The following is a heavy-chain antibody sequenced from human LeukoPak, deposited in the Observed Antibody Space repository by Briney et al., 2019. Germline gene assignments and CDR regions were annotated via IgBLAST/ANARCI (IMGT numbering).Heavy chain of an antibody. J-gene: IGHJ4*02. V-gene: IGHV3-48*03. CDR2: ISSSGSTI. CDR1: GFTFSSYE. CDR3: ARESSWIAAAGTHPFDY. Sequence: PGGSLRLSCAASGFTFSSYEMNWVRQAPGKGLEWVSYISSSGSTIYYADSVKGRFTISRDNAKNSLYLQMNSLRAEDTAVYYCARESSWIAAAGTHPFDYWGQGTLVTVSS. D-gene: IGHD6-13*01.